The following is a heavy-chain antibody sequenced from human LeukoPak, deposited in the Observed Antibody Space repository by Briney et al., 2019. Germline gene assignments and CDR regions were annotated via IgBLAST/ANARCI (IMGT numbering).Heavy chain of an antibody. J-gene: IGHJ6*04. CDR3: VSDSSSSTGGFV. D-gene: IGHD6-6*01. CDR2: VTYGGTT. V-gene: IGHV4-39*07. CDR1: GGSITSSSYF. Sequence: SETLSLTCNVSGGSITSSSYFWGWIRQPPGKGLEWIGSVTYGGTTYYSASLKSRLTISLDTSKNQVSLKLSSVTAADTAVYYCVSDSSSSTGGFVWGKGTKVTVSS.